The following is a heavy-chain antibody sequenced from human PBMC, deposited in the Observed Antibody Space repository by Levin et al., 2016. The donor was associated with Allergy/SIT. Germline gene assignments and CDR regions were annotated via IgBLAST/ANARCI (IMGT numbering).Heavy chain of an antibody. J-gene: IGHJ4*02. CDR2: IHPGSGDT. V-gene: IGHV1-46*01. Sequence: WVRQAPGQGLEWMGVIHPGSGDTTYPQNFQDRVTMTRDTSTTTVYMELTSLRSDDTAVYYCVRDAEGFDYWGQGTLVTVSS. CDR3: VRDAEGFDY.